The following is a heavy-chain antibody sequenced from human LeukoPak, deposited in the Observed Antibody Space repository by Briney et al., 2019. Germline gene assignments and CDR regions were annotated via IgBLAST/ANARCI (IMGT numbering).Heavy chain of an antibody. Sequence: SVKVSCKASGGTFSSYAISWVRQAPGQGLEWMGGIIPIFGTANYAQKFQGRVTITADESTSTAYMELSSLRSEDTAVYYCASTIVVVPAAINYYYYMDVWGKGTTVTVSS. D-gene: IGHD2-2*01. CDR2: IIPIFGTA. CDR1: GGTFSSYA. V-gene: IGHV1-69*13. J-gene: IGHJ6*03. CDR3: ASTIVVVPAAINYYYYMDV.